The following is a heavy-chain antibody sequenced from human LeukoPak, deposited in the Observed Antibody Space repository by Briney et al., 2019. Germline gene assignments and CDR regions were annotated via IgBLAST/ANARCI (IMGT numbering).Heavy chain of an antibody. CDR1: GGTFSSYA. Sequence: AASVKVSCKASGGTFSSYAISWVRQAPGQGLEWMGRIIPILGIANYVQKFQGRVTITAVKSTSTAYMELSSLRSEDTAVYYCARGAGSYSDYYYYGMDVWGQGTTVTVSS. D-gene: IGHD1-26*01. V-gene: IGHV1-69*04. J-gene: IGHJ6*02. CDR2: IIPILGIA. CDR3: ARGAGSYSDYYYYGMDV.